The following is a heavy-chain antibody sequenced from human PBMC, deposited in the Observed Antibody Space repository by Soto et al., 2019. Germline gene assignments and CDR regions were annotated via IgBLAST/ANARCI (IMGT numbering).Heavy chain of an antibody. CDR3: ATDQGNWTFGFDY. CDR1: GFSFNNYA. D-gene: IGHD1-20*01. Sequence: QVQLVESGGGVVQPGRSLRLSCAASGFSFNNYAVHWVRQAPGKGLEWAAVISYDGSNKYYADSVKGRFSISRDNSKNTLELLMMSLRAEDTAVYYCATDQGNWTFGFDYWGQGTLVTVSS. J-gene: IGHJ4*02. CDR2: ISYDGSNK. V-gene: IGHV3-30-3*01.